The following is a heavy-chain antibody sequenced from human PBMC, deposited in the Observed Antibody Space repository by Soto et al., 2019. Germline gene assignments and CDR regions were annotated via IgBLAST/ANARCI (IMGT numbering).Heavy chain of an antibody. V-gene: IGHV4-4*02. D-gene: IGHD1-26*01. CDR3: ARSEATGLDY. J-gene: IGHJ4*02. CDR2: AHHSGRT. Sequence: QMQRQESGPGLVKPSGNLSLTCTVSGGSMSSSNWWNWVRQSPGKGLEWIGEAHHSGRTNYNPSLKSRVTISVDKSKNHFSLKLSSVTAADTAVYYCARSEATGLDYWGQGTLVTVSS. CDR1: GGSMSSSNW.